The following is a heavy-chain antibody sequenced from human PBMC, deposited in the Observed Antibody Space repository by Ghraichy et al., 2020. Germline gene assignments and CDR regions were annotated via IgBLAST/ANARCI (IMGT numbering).Heavy chain of an antibody. J-gene: IGHJ4*02. CDR2: ISSRSSYI. V-gene: IGHV3-21*01. Sequence: GGSLRLSCAASGFTFSSYSMNWVRQAPGKGLEWVSSISSRSSYIYYADSVKGRFTISSDNAKNSLYLQMNSLRVEDTAVYYCARDTSFDSGVAGPVVSHWGQGTLVTVSS. CDR1: GFTFSSYS. CDR3: ARDTSFDSGVAGPVVSH. D-gene: IGHD6-19*01.